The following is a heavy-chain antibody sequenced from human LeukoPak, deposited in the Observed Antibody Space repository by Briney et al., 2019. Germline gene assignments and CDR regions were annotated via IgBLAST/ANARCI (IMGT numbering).Heavy chain of an antibody. J-gene: IGHJ3*02. Sequence: GRSLRLSCAASGFTFSSYGMHWVRQAPGKGLEWVAVIWYDGSNKYYADSVKGRFTISRDNSKNTLYLQMNSLRAEDTAVYYCARVPSWAFDAFDIWGQGTMVTVSS. V-gene: IGHV3-33*01. D-gene: IGHD4/OR15-4a*01. CDR2: IWYDGSNK. CDR1: GFTFSSYG. CDR3: ARVPSWAFDAFDI.